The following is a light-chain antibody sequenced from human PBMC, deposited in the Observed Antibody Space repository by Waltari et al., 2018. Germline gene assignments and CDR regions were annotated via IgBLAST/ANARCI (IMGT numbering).Light chain of an antibody. CDR1: SSDIGGYTY. Sequence: QSPLTQPASVSGSPGQSITISCTGTSSDIGGYTYVSWYQQHPGKAPRLMIYDVSDRPSGVSTRFSGSKSGNTASLTISGLQAEDEADYYCSSYASGNTLFGGGTKLTVL. CDR3: SSYASGNTL. V-gene: IGLV2-14*03. J-gene: IGLJ2*01. CDR2: DVS.